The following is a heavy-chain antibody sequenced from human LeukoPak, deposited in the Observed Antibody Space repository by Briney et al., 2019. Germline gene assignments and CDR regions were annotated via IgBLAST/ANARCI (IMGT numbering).Heavy chain of an antibody. V-gene: IGHV3-23*01. CDR3: AKDILRQRGLFDY. D-gene: IGHD6-25*01. CDR1: GFTFSSYA. CDR2: ISDSGGNT. J-gene: IGHJ4*02. Sequence: PGGSLRLSCAASGFTFSSYAMNWVRQAPGEGVEWVSVISDSGGNTYYADSVKGRFTISRDNSKNTLYLQMNSLRAEDTAVYYCAKDILRQRGLFDYWGQGTLVTVSS.